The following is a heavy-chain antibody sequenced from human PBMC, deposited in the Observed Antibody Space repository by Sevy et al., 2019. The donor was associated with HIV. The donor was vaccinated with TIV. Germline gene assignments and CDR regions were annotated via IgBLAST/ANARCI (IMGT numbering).Heavy chain of an antibody. CDR3: ASDGGGCNYDARDA. CDR2: IYHSGKT. D-gene: IGHD2-8*02. CDR1: GGSIGAGGYS. J-gene: IGHJ6*02. V-gene: IGHV4-31*11. Sequence: SETLSLTCAVSGGSIGAGGYSWSWIRQHTGKGLEWVGYIYHSGKTYFNSSLEGRVTIAVHTSKTQFSLNLTCVTAADTSIYYCASDGGGCNYDARDAWGQGTTVTVSS.